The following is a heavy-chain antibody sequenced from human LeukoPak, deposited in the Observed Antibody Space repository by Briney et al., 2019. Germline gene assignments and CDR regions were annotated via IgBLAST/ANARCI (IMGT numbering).Heavy chain of an antibody. CDR1: GGTFSSYA. CDR2: IIPIFGTA. V-gene: IGHV1-69*06. Sequence: SVTVSCKASGGTFSSYAISWVRQAPGQGLEWMGGIIPIFGTANYAQKFQSRVTITADKSTSTAYMELSSLRSEDTAVYYCASTSGPGSYLVDYWGQGTLVTVSS. J-gene: IGHJ4*02. D-gene: IGHD3-10*01. CDR3: ASTSGPGSYLVDY.